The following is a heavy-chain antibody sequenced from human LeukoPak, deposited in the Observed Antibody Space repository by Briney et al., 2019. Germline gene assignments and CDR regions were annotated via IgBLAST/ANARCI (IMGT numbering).Heavy chain of an antibody. Sequence: GGSLRLSCAASGFTFSQYSMNWVRQAPGKGLEWVSYISSSSSTIYYADSVKGRFTISRDNSKNTLYLQMNSLRAEDTAVYYCARGPSAFWSGYYNYWGQGTLVTVSS. J-gene: IGHJ4*02. CDR3: ARGPSAFWSGYYNY. CDR1: GFTFSQYS. V-gene: IGHV3-48*01. CDR2: ISSSSSTI. D-gene: IGHD3-3*01.